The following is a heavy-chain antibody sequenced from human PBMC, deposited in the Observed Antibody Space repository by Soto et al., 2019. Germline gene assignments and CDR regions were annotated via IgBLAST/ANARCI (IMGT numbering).Heavy chain of an antibody. CDR2: IIPTFGTP. CDR1: GGTFSSHG. V-gene: IGHV1-69*06. CDR3: ASERSAQYFDF. D-gene: IGHD1-26*01. Sequence: QVQLVQSGTVVQRRGSSVKVSCQASGGTFSSHGMAWVRQAPGQGLEWMGGIIPTFGTPTYAPKFQGRVTITADKSTNTAYMELSSLISDDTGVYYCASERSAQYFDFWGQGTLITVSS. J-gene: IGHJ4*02.